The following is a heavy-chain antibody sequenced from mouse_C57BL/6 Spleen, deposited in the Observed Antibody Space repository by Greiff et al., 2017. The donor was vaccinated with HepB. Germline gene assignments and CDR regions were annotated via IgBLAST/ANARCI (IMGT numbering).Heavy chain of an antibody. V-gene: IGHV1-64*01. Sequence: QVQLQQPGAELVKPGASVKLSCKASGYTFTSYWMHWVKQRPGQGLEWIGMIHPNSGSTNYNEKFKSKATLTVDKSPSTAYMQLSSLTSEDSAVYYCARWLQYYFDYWGQGTTLTVSS. D-gene: IGHD1-2*01. CDR1: GYTFTSYW. J-gene: IGHJ2*01. CDR3: ARWLQYYFDY. CDR2: IHPNSGST.